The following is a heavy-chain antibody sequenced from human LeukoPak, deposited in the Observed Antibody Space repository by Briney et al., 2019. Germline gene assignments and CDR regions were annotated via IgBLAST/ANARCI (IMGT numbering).Heavy chain of an antibody. CDR3: ARGISFGGVIVNVCDI. CDR2: FNPEDGEK. Sequence: GASVTVSCKVSGYTVPQLSMLWVRQAPGKGVEWVEGFNPEDGEKIHAQKLQGRVTMPEDTATDKDYMELSSLRSEDTAVYYCARGISFGGVIVNVCDIWGQGTMVTVSS. V-gene: IGHV1-24*01. D-gene: IGHD3-16*02. J-gene: IGHJ3*02. CDR1: GYTVPQLS.